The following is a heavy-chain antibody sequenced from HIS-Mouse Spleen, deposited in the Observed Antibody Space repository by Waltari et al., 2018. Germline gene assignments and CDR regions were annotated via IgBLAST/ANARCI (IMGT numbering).Heavy chain of an antibody. Sequence: QVQLVESGGGVVQPGRSLRLSCAASGFTFSSYGMHWVRKAPGKGLGLFAVLCYDGSIKYYAASVQGLFTISRDNSKNTLYLQMTSLRAEDTAVYYCAKGKYYFDYWGQGTLVTVSS. J-gene: IGHJ4*02. CDR2: LCYDGSIK. CDR3: AKGKYYFDY. V-gene: IGHV3-33*06. CDR1: GFTFSSYG.